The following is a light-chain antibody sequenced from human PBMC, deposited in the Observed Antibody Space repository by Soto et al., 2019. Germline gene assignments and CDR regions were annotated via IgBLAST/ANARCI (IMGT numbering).Light chain of an antibody. CDR1: ENVRTF. J-gene: IGKJ1*01. Sequence: EVVLTQSPATLSLSPGERATLSCRASENVRTFVDWYQQKPGQAPRLLIHGASNRATGNPDRFSGSGSGTDLTLTISNLEPEDFAVYYCQQHSHWPPWTFGQGTRVEI. CDR2: GAS. CDR3: QQHSHWPPWT. V-gene: IGKV3-11*01.